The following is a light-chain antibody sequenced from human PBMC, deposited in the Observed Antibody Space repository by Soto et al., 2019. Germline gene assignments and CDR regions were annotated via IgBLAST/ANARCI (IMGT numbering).Light chain of an antibody. Sequence: QSVLTQPPSVSAAPGQKVTISCSGSSPNIGGNSVSWYQQLPGTAPKLLIYDDDKRPSGIPDRFSGSKSGTSATLGITGFRTGDEADYYCGSWDSSLSAYVFGTGTKVTVL. CDR1: SPNIGGNS. J-gene: IGLJ1*01. V-gene: IGLV1-51*01. CDR3: GSWDSSLSAYV. CDR2: DDD.